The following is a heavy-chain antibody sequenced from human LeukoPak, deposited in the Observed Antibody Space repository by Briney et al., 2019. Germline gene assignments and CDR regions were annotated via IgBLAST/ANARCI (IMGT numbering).Heavy chain of an antibody. Sequence: ASVKVSCKASGYTFTGYYMHWVRQAPGQGLVWMGWINPNSGGTNYAQKFQGRVTMTRDTSISTAYMELSRLRSDDTAVYYCARDSHLSSSGWDWGQGTLVTVSS. D-gene: IGHD6-19*01. J-gene: IGHJ4*02. CDR3: ARDSHLSSSGWD. CDR2: INPNSGGT. V-gene: IGHV1-2*02. CDR1: GYTFTGYY.